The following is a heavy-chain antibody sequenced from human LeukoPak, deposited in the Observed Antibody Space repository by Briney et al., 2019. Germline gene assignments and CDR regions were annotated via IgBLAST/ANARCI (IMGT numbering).Heavy chain of an antibody. D-gene: IGHD5-18*01. CDR2: IYPGDSDT. Sequence: GESLKISCKGSGYSFTSYWIGWVRQMPGKGLEWMGIIYPGDSDTRYSPSFQGQVTISADKSISTAYLQWSSLKASDTAMYYCARQRGYSYGPYWYFDLWGRGTLVTVS. CDR3: ARQRGYSYGPYWYFDL. J-gene: IGHJ2*01. V-gene: IGHV5-51*01. CDR1: GYSFTSYW.